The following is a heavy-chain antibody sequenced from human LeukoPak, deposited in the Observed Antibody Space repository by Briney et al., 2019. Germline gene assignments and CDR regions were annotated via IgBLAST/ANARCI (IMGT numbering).Heavy chain of an antibody. CDR3: AKDPPSDFWRGPAWFDP. D-gene: IGHD3-3*01. CDR1: GFTFSSYA. CDR2: ISGSGGST. J-gene: IGHJ5*02. Sequence: GGSLRLSCAASGFTFSSYAMSWVRQAPGKGLEWVSAISGSGGSTYYADSVKGRFTISRDNSKNTLYLQMNSLRAEDTAVYYCAKDPPSDFWRGPAWFDPWGQGTLVTVSS. V-gene: IGHV3-23*01.